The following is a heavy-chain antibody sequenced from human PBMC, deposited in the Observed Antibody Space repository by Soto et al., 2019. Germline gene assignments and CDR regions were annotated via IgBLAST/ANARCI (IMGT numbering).Heavy chain of an antibody. V-gene: IGHV4-34*01. J-gene: IGHJ5*02. D-gene: IGHD5-18*01. CDR1: GGSFSGYY. Sequence: QVQLQQWGAGLLKPSETLSLTCAVYGGSFSGYYWSWIRQPPGKGLEWIGEINHSGSTNYNPSLKSRVTISVDTSKNNFSLKLSSVTAADTAVYYCARRGGYSYGLRGWFDPWGQGTLVTVSS. CDR3: ARRGGYSYGLRGWFDP. CDR2: INHSGST.